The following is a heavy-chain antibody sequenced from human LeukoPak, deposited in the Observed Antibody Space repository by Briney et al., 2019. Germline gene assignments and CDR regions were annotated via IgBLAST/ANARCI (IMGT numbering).Heavy chain of an antibody. Sequence: SETLSLTCAVYGGSFSGYYWSWIRQPPGKGPEWIGEINHSGSTNYNPSLKSRVTISVDTSKNQFSLKLSSVTAADTAVYYCARGKYYFDYWGQGTLVTVSS. J-gene: IGHJ4*02. V-gene: IGHV4-34*01. CDR3: ARGKYYFDY. CDR1: GGSFSGYY. CDR2: INHSGST.